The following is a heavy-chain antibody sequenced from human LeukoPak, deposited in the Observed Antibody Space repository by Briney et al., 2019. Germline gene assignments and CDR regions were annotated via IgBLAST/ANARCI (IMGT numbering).Heavy chain of an antibody. CDR1: GGSINVYY. CDR2: ISYSGRT. CDR3: ARGGSRSYTSSTLDY. J-gene: IGHJ4*02. Sequence: SETLSLTCSVSGGSINVYYWNWIRQSPGKGLEWIGSISYSGRTNYNTSLKSRVTISMETSKNRFSLKVSSVIPADTAMYYCARGGSRSYTSSTLDYWGQGTLVTVSS. V-gene: IGHV4-59*01. D-gene: IGHD6-6*01.